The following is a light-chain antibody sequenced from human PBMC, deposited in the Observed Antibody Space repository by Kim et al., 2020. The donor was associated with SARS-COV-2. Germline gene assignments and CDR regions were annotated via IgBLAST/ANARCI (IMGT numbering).Light chain of an antibody. J-gene: IGLJ2*01. CDR2: GKN. Sequence: SSELTQDPAVSVALGQTVRITCQGDSLRSYYATWYQQKPGQAPILVIYGKNNRPSGIPDRFSGSSSGNKASLSITGTQAGDEADYYCNSLDSNNNLLFG. CDR3: NSLDSNNNLL. CDR1: SLRSYY. V-gene: IGLV3-19*01.